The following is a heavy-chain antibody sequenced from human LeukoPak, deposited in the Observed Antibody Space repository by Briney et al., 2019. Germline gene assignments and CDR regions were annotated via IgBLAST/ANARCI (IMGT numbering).Heavy chain of an antibody. Sequence: ASVKVTCKASGYTFTSYDINWVRQATGQGLEWMGWMNPNTGSTGYAQTFQGRVTITRNTSISTAYMELSSLRSEDTAVYYCAGARFDCSTFSCYLFDSWGQGTPVTVSS. V-gene: IGHV1-8*01. CDR1: GYTFTSYD. CDR3: AGARFDCSTFSCYLFDS. J-gene: IGHJ4*02. CDR2: MNPNTGST. D-gene: IGHD2-2*01.